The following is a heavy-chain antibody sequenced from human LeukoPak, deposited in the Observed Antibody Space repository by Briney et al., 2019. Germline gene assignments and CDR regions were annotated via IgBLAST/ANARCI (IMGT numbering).Heavy chain of an antibody. CDR3: ARDPNLGYCSSTSCYPPD. CDR2: IIPIFGTA. CDR1: GGTFSSYA. D-gene: IGHD2-2*01. V-gene: IGHV1-69*06. J-gene: IGHJ4*02. Sequence: SVKVSRKASGGTFSSYAISWVRQAPGQGLEWMGGIIPIFGTANYAQKFQGRVTITADKSTSTAYMELSSLRSEDTAVYYCARDPNLGYCSSTSCYPPDWGQGTLVTVSS.